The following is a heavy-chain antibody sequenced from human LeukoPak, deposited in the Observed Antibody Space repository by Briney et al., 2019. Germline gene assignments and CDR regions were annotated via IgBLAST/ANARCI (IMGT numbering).Heavy chain of an antibody. CDR3: ASRRDYGDYDFDY. V-gene: IGHV3-9*01. Sequence: GRSLRLSCAASGFTFDDYAMHWVRQAPGKGLEWVSGISWNSGSIGYADSVKGRFTISRDNAKNSLYLQMNSLRAEDTAVYYCASRRDYGDYDFDYWGQGTLVTVSS. D-gene: IGHD4-17*01. J-gene: IGHJ4*02. CDR2: ISWNSGSI. CDR1: GFTFDDYA.